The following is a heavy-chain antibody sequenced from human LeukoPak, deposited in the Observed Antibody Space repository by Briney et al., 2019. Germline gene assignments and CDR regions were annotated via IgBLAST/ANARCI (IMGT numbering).Heavy chain of an antibody. Sequence: PGGSLRLSCAASGFTFSNAWMSWVRQAPGKGLEWVGRIKSKTGGGTTDYAAPVKGRFTISRDDSKNTLYLQMNSLKTEDTAVYYCTTDQYYYDSSGYPYYWGQGTLVTVSS. J-gene: IGHJ4*02. CDR1: GFTFSNAW. V-gene: IGHV3-15*01. D-gene: IGHD3-22*01. CDR3: TTDQYYYDSSGYPYY. CDR2: IKSKTGGGTT.